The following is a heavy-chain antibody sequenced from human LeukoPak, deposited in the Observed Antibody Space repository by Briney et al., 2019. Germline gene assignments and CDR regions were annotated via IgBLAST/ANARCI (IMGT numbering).Heavy chain of an antibody. V-gene: IGHV1-18*01. J-gene: IGHJ4*02. CDR2: ISAYNGNT. CDR1: GYTFTSYG. CDR3: ARTPRYSSGWYHYFDY. Sequence: ASVKVSCKASGYTFTSYGISWVRQAPGQGLEWMGWISAYNGNTNYAQKLQGRVTMTTDTSTSTAYMELRSLRSDDTAGYYCARTPRYSSGWYHYFDYWGQGTLVTVSS. D-gene: IGHD6-19*01.